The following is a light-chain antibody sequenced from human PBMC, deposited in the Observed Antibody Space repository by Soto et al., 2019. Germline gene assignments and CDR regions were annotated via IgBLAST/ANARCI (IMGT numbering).Light chain of an antibody. V-gene: IGLV2-14*01. CDR1: SSDIGGYNH. CDR3: TSYTSNSTLV. J-gene: IGLJ1*01. Sequence: QSALTQPASVSGSTGQSITISCTGTSSDIGGYNHVSWYQQHPGKAPKLMIYDVSNRPSGVSNRFSGSKSGNTASLTISGLQAEDEADFYCTSYTSNSTLVLGTGTRSPS. CDR2: DVS.